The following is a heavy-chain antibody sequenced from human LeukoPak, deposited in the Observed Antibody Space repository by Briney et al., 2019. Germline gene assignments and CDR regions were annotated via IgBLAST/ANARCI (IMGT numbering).Heavy chain of an antibody. CDR2: IYYSGNT. Sequence: SETLSLTCTVSGGYISTYYWSWIRQPPGKGLEWIGYIYYSGNTNYNPSLKGRVTISVDTSKNQFSLRLSSVTAADTAVYYCARSPLYSGNPRYYYYYMDVWGKGTTVTVSS. D-gene: IGHD4-23*01. V-gene: IGHV4-59*01. CDR3: ARSPLYSGNPRYYYYYMDV. J-gene: IGHJ6*03. CDR1: GGYISTYY.